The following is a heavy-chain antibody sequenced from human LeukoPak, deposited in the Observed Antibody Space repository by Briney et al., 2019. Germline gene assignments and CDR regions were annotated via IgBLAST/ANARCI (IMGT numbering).Heavy chain of an antibody. Sequence: PEGSLRLSCAASGFTFSSYWMHWVRQGPGKGLEWVSRIKSDGSSTRYADSVKGRFTVSRDNAKNTLYLQMNSLRAEDTAVYFCASGPTGFAWGQGTLVTVSS. V-gene: IGHV3-74*01. CDR3: ASGPTGFA. D-gene: IGHD1-14*01. J-gene: IGHJ5*02. CDR1: GFTFSSYW. CDR2: IKSDGSST.